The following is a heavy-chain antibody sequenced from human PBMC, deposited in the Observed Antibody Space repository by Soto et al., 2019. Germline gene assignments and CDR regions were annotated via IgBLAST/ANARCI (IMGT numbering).Heavy chain of an antibody. CDR2: IIPMIGAA. CDR3: ARDPEYGAGSSI. J-gene: IGHJ4*02. CDR1: GGTFDSYG. Sequence: HVQLVQSGAEVKKPGSSVKVSCKASGGTFDSYGISWIRQAPGQGLEWMGGIIPMIGAANYAQKFQGRVTITADGSTSTVYMEVSSLKSEDTAVYFCARDPEYGAGSSIWGLGTLVTVSS. D-gene: IGHD3-10*01. V-gene: IGHV1-69*01.